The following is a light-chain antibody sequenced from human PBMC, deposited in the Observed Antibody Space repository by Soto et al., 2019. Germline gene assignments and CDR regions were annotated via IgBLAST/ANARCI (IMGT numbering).Light chain of an antibody. V-gene: IGKV1-6*01. CDR3: MQSTQLHHA. Sequence: MNMSPSSXSAHPPDRVPIPWRASKGIGNALGWYKKKQGKPXKXXXYGASNLKSGVHPRLRGSGSGKDFKIEISRVETDDVGIYYCMQSTQLHHAFGDGTRLEI. CDR1: KGIGNA. J-gene: IGKJ5*01. CDR2: GAS.